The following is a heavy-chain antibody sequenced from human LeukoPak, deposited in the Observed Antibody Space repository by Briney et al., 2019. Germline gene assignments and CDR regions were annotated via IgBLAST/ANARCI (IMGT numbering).Heavy chain of an antibody. CDR3: AKSPRRVYYDSSGSHWLYYYGMDV. CDR1: GFSLDDYA. D-gene: IGHD3-22*01. Sequence: GSLRLSCAASGFSLDDYAMHWVRQAPGKRLEWVSLISGDGRTTYYIDSVKGRFTISRDNSKNSLFLQMNSLRTEDTALYFCAKSPRRVYYDSSGSHWLYYYGMDVWGQGTTVSVSS. J-gene: IGHJ6*02. V-gene: IGHV3-43*02. CDR2: ISGDGRTT.